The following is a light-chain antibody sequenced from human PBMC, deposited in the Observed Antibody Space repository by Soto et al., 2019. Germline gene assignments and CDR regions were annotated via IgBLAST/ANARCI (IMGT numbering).Light chain of an antibody. Sequence: EIVLTQSPLSLPVTPGEPASISCRSSQSLLHSSGYNYVDWYLQKPGQSPQLLIYLVSNRASGVPERFSGSGSGTDFTLKISRVEAEDVGHYYCMQALQTPRTFGQGTRLEIK. V-gene: IGKV2-28*01. J-gene: IGKJ5*01. CDR3: MQALQTPRT. CDR1: QSLLHSSGYNY. CDR2: LVS.